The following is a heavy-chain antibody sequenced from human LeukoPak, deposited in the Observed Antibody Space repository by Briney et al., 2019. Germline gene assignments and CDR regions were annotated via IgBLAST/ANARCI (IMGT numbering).Heavy chain of an antibody. V-gene: IGHV4-34*01. CDR1: GGSFSDYF. D-gene: IGHD2-2*01. CDR3: AREDRNVVVPAAIYYYYYGMDV. Sequence: SETLSLTCAVYGGSFSDYFWSWIRQPPGKGLEWIGEINHSGSTNYNPSLKSRVTISVDTSKNQFSLKLSSVTAADTAVYYCAREDRNVVVPAAIYYYYYGMDVWGQGTTVTVSS. CDR2: INHSGST. J-gene: IGHJ6*02.